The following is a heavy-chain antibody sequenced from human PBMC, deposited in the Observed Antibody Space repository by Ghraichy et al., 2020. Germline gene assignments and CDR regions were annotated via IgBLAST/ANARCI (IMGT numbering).Heavy chain of an antibody. Sequence: SQTLSLTCTVSGGSISSSTYYWGWIRQPPGKGLEWIGSIYYSWSTYYNPSLKSRVTISVDTSKNQFSLKLSSVTAADTAVYYCARQEGDEQHAGECDPWGQGTRVTVAS. J-gene: IGHJ5*02. V-gene: IGHV4-39*01. CDR2: IYYSWST. CDR1: GGSISSSTYY. CDR3: ARQEGDEQHAGECDP. D-gene: IGHD3-16*01.